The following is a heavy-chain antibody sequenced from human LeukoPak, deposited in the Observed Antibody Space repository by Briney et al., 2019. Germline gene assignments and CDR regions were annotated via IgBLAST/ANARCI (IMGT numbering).Heavy chain of an antibody. Sequence: VASVKVSCKASGYTFTGYYMHWVRQAPGQGLEWMGWINPNSGGTNYAQKFQGWVTMTRDTSISTAYMELSSLRSEDTAIYYCASNPPNTGDFYYWGLGTLVTVSS. J-gene: IGHJ4*02. V-gene: IGHV1-2*04. CDR2: INPNSGGT. D-gene: IGHD1-1*01. CDR3: ASNPPNTGDFYY. CDR1: GYTFTGYY.